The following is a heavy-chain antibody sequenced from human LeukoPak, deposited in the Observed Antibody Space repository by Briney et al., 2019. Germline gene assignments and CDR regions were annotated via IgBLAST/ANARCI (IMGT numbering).Heavy chain of an antibody. CDR3: SRAAAGTGFLY. J-gene: IGHJ4*02. CDR1: VFTFSNAW. D-gene: IGHD6-19*01. CDR2: IKCKTDGWTK. Sequence: PDGSLRLSFSASVFTFSNAWMSWVPQAPGKGLEWVGRIKCKTDGWTKEYAARVKSSVNISTDDSKNTLHLQMNRLKTEDTAVYYCSRAAAGTGFLYWGQGNLVTVSS. V-gene: IGHV3-15*01.